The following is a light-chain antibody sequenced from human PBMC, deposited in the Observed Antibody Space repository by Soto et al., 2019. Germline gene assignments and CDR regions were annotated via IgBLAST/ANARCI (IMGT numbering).Light chain of an antibody. J-gene: IGLJ2*01. CDR3: SSFSTITREV. Sequence: QSALTQPASVSGSPGQSITISCTGTSSDVGGYSYVSWYQQHPGKTPKLMIYEVSNRPSGVSHRFSDSKSANTASLTISVLQAEDEDYYYCSSFSTITREVFGGGTKLTVL. CDR2: EVS. V-gene: IGLV2-14*01. CDR1: SSDVGGYSY.